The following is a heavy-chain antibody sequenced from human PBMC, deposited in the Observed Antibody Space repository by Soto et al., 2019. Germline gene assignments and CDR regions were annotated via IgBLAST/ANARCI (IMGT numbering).Heavy chain of an antibody. CDR3: ARLAYCGGDCLYWYFDL. CDR2: IYYSGST. D-gene: IGHD2-21*02. CDR1: GGSISSYY. V-gene: IGHV4-59*01. J-gene: IGHJ2*01. Sequence: SETLSLTCTVSGGSISSYYWSWIRQPPGKGLEWIGYIYYSGSTNYNPSLKSRVTISVDTSKNQFSLKLSSVTAADTAVYYCARLAYCGGDCLYWYFDLWGRGTLVT.